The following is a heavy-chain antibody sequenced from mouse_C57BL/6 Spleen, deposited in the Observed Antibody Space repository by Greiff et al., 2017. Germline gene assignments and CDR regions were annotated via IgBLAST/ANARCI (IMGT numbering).Heavy chain of an antibody. CDR3: ARDPGTDWYFDV. D-gene: IGHD4-1*01. V-gene: IGHV3-6*01. CDR2: ISYDGSN. Sequence: EVQRVESGPGLVKPSQSLSLTCSVTGYSITSGYYWNWIRQFPGNKLEWMGYISYDGSNNYNPSLKNRISITRDTSKNQFCLKLNYVTTEDTATYYCARDPGTDWYFDVWGTGTTVTVSS. J-gene: IGHJ1*03. CDR1: GYSITSGYY.